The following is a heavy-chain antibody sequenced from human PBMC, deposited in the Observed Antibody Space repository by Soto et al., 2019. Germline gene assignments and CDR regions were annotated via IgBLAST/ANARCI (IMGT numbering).Heavy chain of an antibody. Sequence: QVQLQESGPGLVKPSQTLSLTCTVSGGSITSGDCYWTWIRQPPGKGLEWIGYIFHSGSTLYNPSLKSRLTLSIDTSKNQFSLTLNSVTAADTAVYFCARIATTSLYGMDVWGQGATVTVSS. CDR3: ARIATTSLYGMDV. V-gene: IGHV4-30-4*01. J-gene: IGHJ6*02. D-gene: IGHD5-12*01. CDR1: GGSITSGDCY. CDR2: IFHSGST.